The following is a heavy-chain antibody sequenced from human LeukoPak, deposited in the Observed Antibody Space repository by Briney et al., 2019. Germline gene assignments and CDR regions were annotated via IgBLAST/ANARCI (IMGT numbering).Heavy chain of an antibody. Sequence: ASVKVSCKASGYTLTGYYMHWVRQAPGQGLEWMGWINPNSGGTNYAQKFQGRVTMTRDTSISTAYMELSRLRSDDTAVYYCARALQGYDILTGYSKTTFDYWGQGTLVTVSS. CDR2: INPNSGGT. V-gene: IGHV1-2*02. CDR1: GYTLTGYY. D-gene: IGHD3-9*01. CDR3: ARALQGYDILTGYSKTTFDY. J-gene: IGHJ4*02.